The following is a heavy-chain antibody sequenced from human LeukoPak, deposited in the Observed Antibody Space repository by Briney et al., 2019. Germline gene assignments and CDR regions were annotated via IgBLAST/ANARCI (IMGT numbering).Heavy chain of an antibody. V-gene: IGHV3-15*01. D-gene: IGHD3-9*01. CDR2: IKSKTDGGTT. J-gene: IGHJ4*02. Sequence: GGSLRLSCAASGFTFSNAWMSWVRQAPGKGLEWVGRIKSKTDGGTTDYAAPVKGRFTISRDDSKNTLYLQMNSLKTEDTAVYYCTTGEGGFDWLPPPFDYWGQGTLVTVSS. CDR3: TTGEGGFDWLPPPFDY. CDR1: GFTFSNAW.